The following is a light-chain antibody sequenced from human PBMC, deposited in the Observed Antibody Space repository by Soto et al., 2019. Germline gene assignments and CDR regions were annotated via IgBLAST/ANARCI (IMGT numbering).Light chain of an antibody. CDR2: GAS. J-gene: IGKJ1*01. CDR3: QQHSHWPPWT. CDR1: QNVRTF. V-gene: IGKV3-11*01. Sequence: EVVLTQSPATLSLSPGERATLSCRASQNVRTFLDWYQQKPGQAPGLLIYGASNRATGIPARFSGSGSGTDFTLTIRSLEPEDFAVYYCQQHSHWPPWTFGQGTRVEIQ.